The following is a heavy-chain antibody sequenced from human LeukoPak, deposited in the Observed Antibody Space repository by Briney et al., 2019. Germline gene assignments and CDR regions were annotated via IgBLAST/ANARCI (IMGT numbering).Heavy chain of an antibody. J-gene: IGHJ3*02. D-gene: IGHD6-19*01. Sequence: PSETLSLTCAVYGGSFSGYYWSWIRQPPGKGLEWIGEINHSGSTNYNPSLKSRVTISVDKSKNQFSLKLSSVTAADTAVYYCARRKQWLVLEVDAFDIWGQGTMVTVSS. CDR3: ARRKQWLVLEVDAFDI. CDR2: INHSGST. V-gene: IGHV4-34*01. CDR1: GGSFSGYY.